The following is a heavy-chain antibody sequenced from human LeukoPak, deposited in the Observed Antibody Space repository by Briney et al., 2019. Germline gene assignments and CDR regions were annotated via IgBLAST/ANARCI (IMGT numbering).Heavy chain of an antibody. CDR3: ASTGYSSGWFIPGAFDI. CDR2: IKQDGSEK. J-gene: IGHJ3*02. CDR1: GFTFSSYW. D-gene: IGHD6-19*01. Sequence: GGSLRLSCAASGFTFSSYWMSWVRQAPGKGLEWVANIKQDGSEKYYVDSVKGRFTISRDNAKNSLYLQMNSLRAEDTAVYYCASTGYSSGWFIPGAFDIWGQGTMVTVSS. V-gene: IGHV3-7*01.